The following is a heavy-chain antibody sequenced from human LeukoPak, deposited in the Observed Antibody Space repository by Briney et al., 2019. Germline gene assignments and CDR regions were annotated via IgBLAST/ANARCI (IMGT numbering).Heavy chain of an antibody. CDR2: ISGSGGST. Sequence: GGSLRLSCAASGFASNSYAMNWVRQAPGKGLGWVSGISGSGGSTYYVDSVKGRFTISRDNSKNTLYLEMDSLRAEDTAVYYCAKGKRRQMADDAFDIWGQGTLVTVSP. D-gene: IGHD2-8*01. V-gene: IGHV3-23*01. CDR1: GFASNSYA. CDR3: AKGKRRQMADDAFDI. J-gene: IGHJ3*02.